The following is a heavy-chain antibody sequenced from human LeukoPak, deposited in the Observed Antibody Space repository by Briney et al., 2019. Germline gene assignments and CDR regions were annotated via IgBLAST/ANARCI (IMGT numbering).Heavy chain of an antibody. J-gene: IGHJ5*02. CDR2: MNPNSGNT. V-gene: IGHV1-8*01. CDR1: GYTFTSYD. CDR3: ARFPGYYDSSGYYSFEDWFDP. D-gene: IGHD3-22*01. Sequence: GASVKVSCKASGYTFTSYDINWVRQATGQGLEWMGWMNPNSGNTGYAQKFQGRVTMTRNTSISTAYMELSSLRSEDTAVYYCARFPGYYDSSGYYSFEDWFDPWGQGTLVTVSS.